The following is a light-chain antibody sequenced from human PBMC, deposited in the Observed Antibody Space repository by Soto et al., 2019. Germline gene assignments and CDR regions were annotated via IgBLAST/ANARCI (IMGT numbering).Light chain of an antibody. Sequence: EIVLTQSPGTLSLSPGERATLSCRASQSVSSSFLAWYQQKPGQAPRLLIYGASSRATGILERFSGSGSGTDFTLTISRLEPEDFAVYYCQQYGSSPRTFAQGTKVEIK. J-gene: IGKJ1*01. CDR1: QSVSSSF. V-gene: IGKV3-20*01. CDR2: GAS. CDR3: QQYGSSPRT.